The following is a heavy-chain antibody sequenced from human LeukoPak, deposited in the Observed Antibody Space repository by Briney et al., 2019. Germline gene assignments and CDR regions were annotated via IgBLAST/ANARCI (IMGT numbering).Heavy chain of an antibody. Sequence: GGSLRLSCAASGFTFSSYGMHWVRQAPGKGLEWVAVISYDGSNKYYADSVKGRFTISRDNSKNTLYLQMNSLRAEDTAVYYCAKIQVAVAGTAFDYWGQGTLVTVSS. V-gene: IGHV3-30*18. CDR1: GFTFSSYG. CDR2: ISYDGSNK. CDR3: AKIQVAVAGTAFDY. D-gene: IGHD6-19*01. J-gene: IGHJ4*02.